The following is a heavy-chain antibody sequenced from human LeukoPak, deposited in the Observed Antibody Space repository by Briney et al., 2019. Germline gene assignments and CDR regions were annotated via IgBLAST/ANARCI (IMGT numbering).Heavy chain of an antibody. J-gene: IGHJ5*02. CDR2: MYHSGST. Sequence: SETLSLTCTVSGGSISSGGYYWSWIRQHPGKGLEWIGSMYHSGSTYYNPSLRSRVTISVDTSKNQISLNLRSVTAADTAVYYCARVPGPNWFDPWGQGTLVTVSS. CDR3: ARVPGPNWFDP. CDR1: GGSISSGGYY. V-gene: IGHV4-39*07.